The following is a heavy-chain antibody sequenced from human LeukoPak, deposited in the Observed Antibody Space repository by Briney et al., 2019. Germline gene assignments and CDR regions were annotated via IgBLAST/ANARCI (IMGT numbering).Heavy chain of an antibody. J-gene: IGHJ4*02. Sequence: SETLSLTCSVSGASVSSDYWNWIRQSPGRGLEWIGYTHYRGDINYNPSLKSRLAMSVDASSNQVSLKLSSVTAADAAVYYCGRNLGSGSDHWGQGTLVTVSS. V-gene: IGHV4-59*02. D-gene: IGHD3-10*01. CDR3: GRNLGSGSDH. CDR1: GASVSSDY. CDR2: THYRGDI.